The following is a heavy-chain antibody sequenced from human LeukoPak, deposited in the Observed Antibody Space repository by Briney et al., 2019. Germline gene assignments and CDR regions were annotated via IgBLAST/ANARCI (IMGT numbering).Heavy chain of an antibody. V-gene: IGHV3-23*01. CDR2: ISASDGRT. J-gene: IGHJ3*02. D-gene: IGHD2-15*01. CDR3: AKRRRPSGGAYDM. CDR1: GFTFDTSV. Sequence: GGSLRLSCAASGFTFDTSVMVWVRQAPGRGLEWVSDISASDGRTFYADSVKGRFTISRDNSKDTLYMQMNSLRAEDTALYYCAKRRRPSGGAYDMWGPGTMVTVSS.